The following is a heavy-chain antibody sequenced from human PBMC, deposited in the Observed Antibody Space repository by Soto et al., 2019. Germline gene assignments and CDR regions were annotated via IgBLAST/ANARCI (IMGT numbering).Heavy chain of an antibody. V-gene: IGHV1-46*01. CDR2: INPSGGST. CDR3: ARGLEGYRSSTRQV. CDR1: GYTFTSYY. J-gene: IGHJ4*02. D-gene: IGHD2-2*01. Sequence: ASVKVSCKASGYTFTSYYMHWVRQAPGQGLEWMGIINPSGGSTSYAQKFQGRVTMTRDTSTSTAYMELRSLRSDDTAVYYCARGLEGYRSSTRQVWGQGTLVTVYS.